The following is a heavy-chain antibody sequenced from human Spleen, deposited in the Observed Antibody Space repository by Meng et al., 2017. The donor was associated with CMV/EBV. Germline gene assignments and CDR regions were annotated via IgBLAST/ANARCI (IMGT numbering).Heavy chain of an antibody. CDR1: GFTFSSYA. CDR3: TTDVVSLIHSIVNF. D-gene: IGHD3-16*02. V-gene: IGHV3-23*03. J-gene: IGHJ4*02. Sequence: GGSLRLSCAASGFTFSSYAMSWVRQAPGKGLEWVSVIYSGGSSTYYADSVKGRFTISRDNSKNTLYLQMNSLRAEDTAVYYCTTDVVSLIHSIVNFWGQGTLVTVSS. CDR2: IYSGGSST.